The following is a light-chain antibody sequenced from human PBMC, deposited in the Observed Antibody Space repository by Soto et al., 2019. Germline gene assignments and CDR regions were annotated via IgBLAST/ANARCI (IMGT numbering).Light chain of an antibody. V-gene: IGLV1-44*01. CDR3: AAWDDSLSGVV. Sequence: QSVLTQPPSASGTPGQRVTISCSGSSSNIGKNPVNWYQQLPGTAPKLLICDDNQWPSGVPDRFSGSKSGTSASLAISGLQSEDEADYFCAAWDDSLSGVVFGGGTKLTVL. J-gene: IGLJ3*02. CDR2: DDN. CDR1: SSNIGKNP.